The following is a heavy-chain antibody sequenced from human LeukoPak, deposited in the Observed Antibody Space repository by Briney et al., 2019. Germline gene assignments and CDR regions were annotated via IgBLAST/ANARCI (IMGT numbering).Heavy chain of an antibody. J-gene: IGHJ6*03. CDR2: IYTTGST. CDR1: GGSISSGNYY. D-gene: IGHD3-10*01. CDR3: ARGLWFGELRSYYYYYMDV. Sequence: PSETLSLTCTVSGGSISSGNYYWSWIRRPAGQGLEWIGRIYTTGSTKYNPSLKSRVTISVDTSKNQFSLNLSSVTAADTAVYYCARGLWFGELRSYYYYYMDVWGKGTTVTISS. V-gene: IGHV4-61*02.